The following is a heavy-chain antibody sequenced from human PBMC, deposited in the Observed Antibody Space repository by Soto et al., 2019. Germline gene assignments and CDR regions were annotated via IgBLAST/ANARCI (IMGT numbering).Heavy chain of an antibody. D-gene: IGHD4-17*01. J-gene: IGHJ4*02. CDR1: GFTFSNYA. Sequence: PGGSLRLSSSASGFTFSNYAMHWVRQAPGKGLEWVAVISYDGSNKYYADSVKGRFTISRDNSKNTLYLQMNSLRAEDTAVYYCAKGDYGDYYFDYWGQGTLVTVSS. CDR2: ISYDGSNK. CDR3: AKGDYGDYYFDY. V-gene: IGHV3-30*04.